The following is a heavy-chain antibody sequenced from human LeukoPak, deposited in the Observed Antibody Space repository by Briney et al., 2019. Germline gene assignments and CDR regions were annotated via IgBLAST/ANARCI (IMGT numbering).Heavy chain of an antibody. CDR3: ARSGLTTVLYLD. J-gene: IGHJ4*02. Sequence: PSETLSLTCGVSGGSFNKYYWAWIRQPPGKGLEWIGEINRSGNTNYNPSLKSRVPISVDTSNNQFSLKRSSVTAADTAVYFCARSGLTTVLYLDWGQGTLVTVSS. D-gene: IGHD4-11*01. V-gene: IGHV4-34*01. CDR2: INRSGNT. CDR1: GGSFNKYY.